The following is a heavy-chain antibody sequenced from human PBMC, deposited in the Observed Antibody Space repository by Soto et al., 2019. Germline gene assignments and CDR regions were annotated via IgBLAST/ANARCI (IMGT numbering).Heavy chain of an antibody. D-gene: IGHD1-1*01. CDR2: IYYSGST. CDR1: GGSISSYY. V-gene: IGHV4-59*01. CDR3: ARDKSVLERRGYWFDP. Sequence: SETLSLTCTVSGGSISSYYWSWIRQPPGKGLEWIGYIYYSGSTNYNPSLKSRVTISVDTSKNQFSLKLSSVTAADTAVYYCARDKSVLERRGYWFDPWGQGTLVTVSS. J-gene: IGHJ5*02.